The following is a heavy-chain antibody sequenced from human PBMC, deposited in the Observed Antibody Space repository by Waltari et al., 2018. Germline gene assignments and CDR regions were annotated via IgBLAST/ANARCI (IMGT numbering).Heavy chain of an antibody. CDR1: GGSISSYS. J-gene: IGHJ6*03. V-gene: IGHV4-59*01. Sequence: QVQLQESGPGLVKPSETLSLTCTVSGGSISSYSWSWIRPPPGKGLEWIGYIYYSGSTNYNPSLKSRVTISVDTSKNQFSLKLSSVTAADTAVYYCARGPGGNSYYYYYMDVWGKGTTVTVSS. D-gene: IGHD2-21*02. CDR3: ARGPGGNSYYYYYMDV. CDR2: IYYSGST.